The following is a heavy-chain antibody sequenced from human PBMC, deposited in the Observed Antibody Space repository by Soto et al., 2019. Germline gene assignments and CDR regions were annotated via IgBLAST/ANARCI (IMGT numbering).Heavy chain of an antibody. D-gene: IGHD3-22*01. Sequence: QLQLQESGPGLVKPSETLSLTCTVSGGSIDSSNYYWDWIRQPPGKGLEWIGTIYYNGNAYYNPSLKSRVTMSVDTSKNQFSLKLISVTAADTAVYYCVRHFVAVVIKGWGYWGQGTLVTVSS. CDR2: IYYNGNA. CDR1: GGSIDSSNYY. V-gene: IGHV4-39*01. CDR3: VRHFVAVVIKGWGY. J-gene: IGHJ4*02.